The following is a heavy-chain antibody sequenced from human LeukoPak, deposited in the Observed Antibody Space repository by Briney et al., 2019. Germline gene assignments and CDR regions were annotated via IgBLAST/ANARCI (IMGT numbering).Heavy chain of an antibody. V-gene: IGHV1-69*13. J-gene: IGHJ3*02. CDR2: IIPIFGRA. Sequence: SVKVSCKASGGTFSSYTISWVRQAPEQGLEWMGGIIPIFGRAGYAQRFQDRVTITADESTSTAYMELRSLRSDDMGVYYCARGGCGSCYRPSDALDIWGEGTMVTVSS. CDR1: GGTFSSYT. CDR3: ARGGCGSCYRPSDALDI. D-gene: IGHD2-15*01.